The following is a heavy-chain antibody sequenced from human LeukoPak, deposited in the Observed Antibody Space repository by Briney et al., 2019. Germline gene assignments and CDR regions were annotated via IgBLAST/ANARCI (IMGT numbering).Heavy chain of an antibody. CDR2: INPNSGGT. Sequence: ASVKVSCKASGYNFNSYGITWVRQAPGQGLEWMGWINPNSGGTNYAQKFQGRVTMTRDTSISTAYMELSRLRSDDTAVYYCARGYGDYVDWFDPWGQGTLVTVSS. D-gene: IGHD4-17*01. V-gene: IGHV1-2*02. CDR3: ARGYGDYVDWFDP. J-gene: IGHJ5*02. CDR1: GYNFNSYG.